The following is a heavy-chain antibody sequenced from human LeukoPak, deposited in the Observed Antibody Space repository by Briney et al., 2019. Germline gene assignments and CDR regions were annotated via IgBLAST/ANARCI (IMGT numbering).Heavy chain of an antibody. CDR1: GYTFTSYA. CDR2: INTNTGNP. V-gene: IGHV7-4-1*02. Sequence: ASVKVSCKASGYTFTSYAMNWVRQAPGQGLEWMGWINTNTGNPTYAQGFTGRFVFSLDTSVSTAYLQISSLKAEDTAVYYCARVDPFGELSHFDYWGQGTLVTVSS. CDR3: ARVDPFGELSHFDY. D-gene: IGHD3-10*01. J-gene: IGHJ4*02.